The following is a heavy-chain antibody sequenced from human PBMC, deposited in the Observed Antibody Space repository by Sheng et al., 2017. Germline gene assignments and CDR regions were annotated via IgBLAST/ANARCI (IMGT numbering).Heavy chain of an antibody. Sequence: EVQLVESGGGLVQPGGSLRLSCAASGFTFSSYEMNWVRQAPGKGLEWVSYISSSGSTIYYADSVKGRFTISRDNAKNSLYLQMNSLRAEDTAVYYCARDRGIVWFDPWGQGTLVTVSS. V-gene: IGHV3-48*03. J-gene: IGHJ5*02. CDR3: ARDRGIVWFDP. CDR2: ISSSGSTI. CDR1: GFTFSSYE. D-gene: IGHD2-21*01.